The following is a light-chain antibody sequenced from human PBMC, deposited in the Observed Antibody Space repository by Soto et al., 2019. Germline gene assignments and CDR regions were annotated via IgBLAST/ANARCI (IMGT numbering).Light chain of an antibody. Sequence: QTVVTQEPSLTVSPGGTVTLTCASSTGAVTSGYYPNWFQQKPGQAPRALIYSTSNKYSWTPARFSGSLLGGKAALTLSGVQPVDEADYYCLLYYGGQLGVFGGGTKVTVL. CDR1: TGAVTSGYY. J-gene: IGLJ2*01. CDR2: STS. V-gene: IGLV7-43*01. CDR3: LLYYGGQLGV.